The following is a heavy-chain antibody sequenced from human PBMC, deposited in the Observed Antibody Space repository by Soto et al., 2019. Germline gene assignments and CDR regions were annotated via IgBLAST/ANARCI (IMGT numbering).Heavy chain of an antibody. J-gene: IGHJ4*02. D-gene: IGHD1-7*01. CDR1: GFTFTSSA. CDR3: AAGTRTGTTPIDY. V-gene: IGHV1-58*02. Sequence: SVKVSCKASGFTFTSSAMQWVRQARGQRLEWIGWIVVGSGNTNYAQKFQERVTITRDMSTSTAYMELSSLRSEDTAVYYCAAGTRTGTTPIDYWGQGTLVTVSS. CDR2: IVVGSGNT.